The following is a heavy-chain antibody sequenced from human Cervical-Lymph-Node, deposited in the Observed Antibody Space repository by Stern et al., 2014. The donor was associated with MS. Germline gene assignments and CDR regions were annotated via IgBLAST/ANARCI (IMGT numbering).Heavy chain of an antibody. CDR2: ISYDGSNP. CDR1: GFNFHSYG. Sequence: VQLEESGGGVVQPGRSLTLSCAASGFNFHSYGMNWVRQAPAKGLEWVAGISYDGSNPYYADSVKGRFTFSRDNSKNRLYLEMNSLRTEDTAVYYCAKDRDIAVATTWDFYYGMDVWGQGTTVTVSS. J-gene: IGHJ6*02. CDR3: AKDRDIAVATTWDFYYGMDV. V-gene: IGHV3-30*18. D-gene: IGHD6-19*01.